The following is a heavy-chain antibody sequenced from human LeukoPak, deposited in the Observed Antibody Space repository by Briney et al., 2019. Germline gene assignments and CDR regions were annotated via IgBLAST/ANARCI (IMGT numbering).Heavy chain of an antibody. D-gene: IGHD2-2*01. CDR2: IHTSGST. CDR3: ARAGTGYCSSTSCSNYMDV. CDR1: GGSISSYY. J-gene: IGHJ6*03. Sequence: SETLSLTCTVSGGSISSYYWSWIRQPAGKGLEWIGRIHTSGSTNYNPSLKSRVTMSVDTSKNQFSLKLSSVTAADTAVYYCARAGTGYCSSTSCSNYMDVWGKGTTVTVSS. V-gene: IGHV4-4*07.